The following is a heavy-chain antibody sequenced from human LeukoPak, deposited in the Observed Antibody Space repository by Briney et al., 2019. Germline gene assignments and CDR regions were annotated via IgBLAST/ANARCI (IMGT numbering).Heavy chain of an antibody. CDR2: IIPILGIA. CDR3: ARASSGYSYAKLGPNYFDY. J-gene: IGHJ4*02. CDR1: GGTFSSYA. Sequence: SVKVSCKASGGTFSSYAISWVRQAPGQGLEWMGRIIPILGIANYAQKFQGRVTITADKSTSTAYMELSSLRSEDTAVYYCARASSGYSYAKLGPNYFDYWGQGTLVTVSS. V-gene: IGHV1-69*04. D-gene: IGHD5-18*01.